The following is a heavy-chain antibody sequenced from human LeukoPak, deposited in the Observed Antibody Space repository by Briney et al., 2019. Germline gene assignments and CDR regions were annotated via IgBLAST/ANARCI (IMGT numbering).Heavy chain of an antibody. V-gene: IGHV3-48*04. J-gene: IGHJ4*02. CDR2: ISSSSSTI. CDR1: GFTFSSYS. Sequence: GGSLRLSCAASGFTFSSYSMNWVRQAPGKGLEWISYISSSSSTIYYADSVKGRFTISRDNAKSSLYLQMNSLRAEDTAVYYCARDGGSYRRYFDYWGQGTLVTVSS. D-gene: IGHD1-26*01. CDR3: ARDGGSYRRYFDY.